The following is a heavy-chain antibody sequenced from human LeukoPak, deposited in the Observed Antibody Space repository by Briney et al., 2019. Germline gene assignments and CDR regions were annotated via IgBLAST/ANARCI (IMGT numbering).Heavy chain of an antibody. D-gene: IGHD2-15*01. CDR2: ISYDGSNK. CDR1: GFTFSSYG. V-gene: IGHV3-30*19. J-gene: IGHJ3*02. Sequence: GGSLRLSCAASGFTFSSYGMHWVRQAPGKGLEWVAVISYDGSNKYYADSVKGRFTISRDNSKNTLYLQMNSLRAEDTAVYYCAREDIVVSGDAFDIWGQGTMVTVSS. CDR3: AREDIVVSGDAFDI.